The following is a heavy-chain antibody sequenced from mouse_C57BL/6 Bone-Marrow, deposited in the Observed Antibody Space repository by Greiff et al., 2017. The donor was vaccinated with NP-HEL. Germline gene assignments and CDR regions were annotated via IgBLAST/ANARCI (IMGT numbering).Heavy chain of an antibody. D-gene: IGHD1-1*01. CDR3: ARILEYYAMDY. J-gene: IGHJ4*01. CDR2: ISYDGSN. Sequence: EVQLKESGPGLVKPSQSLSLTCSVTGYSITSGYYWNWIRQFPGNKLEWMGYISYDGSNNYNPSLKNRISITRDTSKNQFFLKLNSVTTEDTATYYCARILEYYAMDYWGQGTSVTVSS. V-gene: IGHV3-6*01. CDR1: GYSITSGYY.